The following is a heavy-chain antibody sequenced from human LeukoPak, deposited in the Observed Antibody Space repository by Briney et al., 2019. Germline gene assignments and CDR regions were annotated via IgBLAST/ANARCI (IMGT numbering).Heavy chain of an antibody. J-gene: IGHJ6*03. CDR3: ARQGLRFYYMDV. V-gene: IGHV5-51*01. D-gene: IGHD3-3*01. CDR1: EYSFPNYC. Sequence: GESLKISCKHSEYSFPNYCIGWVRQMPGKGLEWMGIIYPDDSDTRYSPSFQGQVTISADRSISTAYLQWSSLKASDTAMYYCARQGLRFYYMDVWGKGTTVTVSS. CDR2: IYPDDSDT.